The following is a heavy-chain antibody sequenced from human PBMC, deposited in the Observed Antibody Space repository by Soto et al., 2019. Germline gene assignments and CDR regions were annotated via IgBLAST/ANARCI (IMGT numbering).Heavy chain of an antibody. J-gene: IGHJ4*02. D-gene: IGHD4-17*01. CDR1: GFTFDDYA. V-gene: IGHV3-9*01. CDR3: AKSTWGYGEPLDS. CDR2: ISWNSDST. Sequence: EVHLVESGGGVAQPGRSLRLSCATSGFTFDDYAMHWVRQAPGKGLEWVSGISWNSDSTGYADSAKGRFTISRDNAKKSLSLSMNSLRSEDTAFYFCAKSTWGYGEPLDSWGQGTLVTVSS.